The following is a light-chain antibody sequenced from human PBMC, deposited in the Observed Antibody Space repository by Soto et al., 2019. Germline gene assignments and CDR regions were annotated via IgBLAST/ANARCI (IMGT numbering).Light chain of an antibody. CDR1: SSDVGGYNY. J-gene: IGLJ2*01. CDR2: EVS. V-gene: IGLV2-14*01. CDR3: SSKSRNTLVL. Sequence: QSALTQPASVSGSPGQSITISCTGTSSDVGGYNYVSWYQQHPGKAPKLMIYEVSNRPSGVSNRFSGSKSGNTASLTISGLQGEDEADYYCSSKSRNTLVLFGGGTKVTVL.